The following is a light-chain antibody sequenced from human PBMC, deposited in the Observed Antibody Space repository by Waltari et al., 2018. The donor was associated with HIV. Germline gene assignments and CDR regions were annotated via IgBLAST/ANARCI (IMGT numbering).Light chain of an antibody. V-gene: IGKV4-1*01. CDR1: QSALYSPNNKNY. J-gene: IGKJ2*01. CDR2: WAA. CDR3: QQYYSTPYT. Sequence: DIVMTQSPDSLAVSLGERATTNCKSSQSALYSPNNKNYIAWYQQKPGQPPKLPIDWAATRVSGVPDRFGGSESGTDFTLTINNLRAEGVAVYYCQQYYSTPYTFGQGAKLESK.